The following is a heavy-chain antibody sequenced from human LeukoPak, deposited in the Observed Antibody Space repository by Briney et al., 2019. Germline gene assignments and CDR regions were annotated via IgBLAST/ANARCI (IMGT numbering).Heavy chain of an antibody. CDR2: MSPNSGDT. CDR3: ARGPPNWGYDY. CDR1: GYAFTSYD. J-gene: IGHJ4*02. Sequence: ASVKVSCTASGYAFTSYDFNWVRQATGQRPEWMGWMSPNSGDTGYAQKFQDRVTMTRNTSISTAYMELSSLRSDDTAVYYCARGPPNWGYDYWGPGTLVTVSS. D-gene: IGHD7-27*01. V-gene: IGHV1-8*01.